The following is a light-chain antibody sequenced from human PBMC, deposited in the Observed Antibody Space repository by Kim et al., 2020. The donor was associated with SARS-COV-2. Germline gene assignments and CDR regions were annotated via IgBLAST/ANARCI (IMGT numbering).Light chain of an antibody. Sequence: VPPGKTATITCPGDKLGDKYASGYQQKPGQSPVVVIFRHNRRPSGIPERFSGSNSGNTATLTISGTQAMDEADYYCQAWDSSIYVFGTGTKVTVL. CDR2: RHN. J-gene: IGLJ1*01. V-gene: IGLV3-1*01. CDR3: QAWDSSIYV. CDR1: KLGDKY.